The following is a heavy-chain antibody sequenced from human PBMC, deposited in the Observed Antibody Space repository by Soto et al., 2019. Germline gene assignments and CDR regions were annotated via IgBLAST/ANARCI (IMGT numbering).Heavy chain of an antibody. CDR3: ARDEAPEGYSSSSDV. CDR1: GFTFSSYW. CDR2: INSDGSST. Sequence: QPGGSLRLSCAASGFTFSSYWMHWVRQAPGKGLVWVSRINSDGSSTSYADSVKGRFTISRDNAKNTLYLQMNSLRAEDTAVYYCARDEAPEGYSSSSDVWGQGTTVTVSS. J-gene: IGHJ6*02. V-gene: IGHV3-74*01. D-gene: IGHD6-6*01.